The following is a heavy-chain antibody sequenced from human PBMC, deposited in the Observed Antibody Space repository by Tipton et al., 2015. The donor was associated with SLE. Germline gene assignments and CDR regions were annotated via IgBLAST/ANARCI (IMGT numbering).Heavy chain of an antibody. CDR1: GGSISSYY. J-gene: IGHJ2*01. V-gene: IGHV4-4*09. CDR3: ARRIRRDSSGWYRGYWYFDL. CDR2: IYTSGST. D-gene: IGHD6-19*01. Sequence: TLSLTCTVSGGSISSYYWSWIRQPPGKGLEWIGYIYTSGSTNYNPSLKSRVTISVDTSKNQFSLKLSSVTAADTAVYYCARRIRRDSSGWYRGYWYFDLWGRGTLVTVSS.